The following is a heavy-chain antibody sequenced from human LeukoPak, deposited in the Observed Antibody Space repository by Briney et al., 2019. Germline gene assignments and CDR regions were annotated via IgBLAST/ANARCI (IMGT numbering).Heavy chain of an antibody. D-gene: IGHD3-16*01. CDR2: ISWNGGSI. Sequence: GRSLRLSCAASGFSFDDYAMAWVRQAPGKGLEWVSRISWNGGSIVYADSVKGRFTISRDNAKNSLYLEMNSLRAEDTALYYCARESVYGFFQHWGQGTLVTVAS. J-gene: IGHJ1*01. CDR1: GFSFDDYA. CDR3: ARESVYGFFQH. V-gene: IGHV3-9*01.